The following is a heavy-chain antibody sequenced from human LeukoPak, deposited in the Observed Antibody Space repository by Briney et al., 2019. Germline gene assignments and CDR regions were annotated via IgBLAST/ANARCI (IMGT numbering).Heavy chain of an antibody. CDR2: ISGSDSST. CDR1: GFIFSSFA. J-gene: IGHJ5*02. D-gene: IGHD3-9*01. Sequence: GGSLRLSCAASGFIFSSFAMTWVRQAPGKGLEWVSSISGSDSSTHYADSVKGRYTISRDNSKNTLYLQMHSLRVEDTAIYYCAKDQPDYYERLTGDDPWGQGTLVTVSS. V-gene: IGHV3-23*01. CDR3: AKDQPDYYERLTGDDP.